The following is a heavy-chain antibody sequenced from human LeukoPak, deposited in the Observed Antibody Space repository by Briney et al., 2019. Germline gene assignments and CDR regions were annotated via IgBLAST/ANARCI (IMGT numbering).Heavy chain of an antibody. Sequence: SETLSLTCAVSGGSISNSNWWSWVRQPPGKGLEWIGEIYHSGSTNYNPSLKSRVTISVDKSKNQFSLKLSSVTAADTAVYYCARGGLAAVMGFDYWGQGTLVTVSS. D-gene: IGHD6-13*01. CDR3: ARGGLAAVMGFDY. CDR1: GGSISNSNW. CDR2: IYHSGST. J-gene: IGHJ4*02. V-gene: IGHV4-4*02.